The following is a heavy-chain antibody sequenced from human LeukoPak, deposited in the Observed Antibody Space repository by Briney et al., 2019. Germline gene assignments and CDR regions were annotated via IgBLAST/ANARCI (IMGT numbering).Heavy chain of an antibody. CDR3: ARDPTYYYDSSGYGPYFDY. CDR1: GYTFTGYY. V-gene: IGHV1-2*02. Sequence: ASVKVSCKASGYTFTGYYMHWVRQAPGQGLEWMGWINPNSGGTNYAQKFQGRVTMTRDTSISTAYMELSRLRSDDTAVYYCARDPTYYYDSSGYGPYFDYWGQGTLVTVSS. D-gene: IGHD3-22*01. CDR2: INPNSGGT. J-gene: IGHJ4*02.